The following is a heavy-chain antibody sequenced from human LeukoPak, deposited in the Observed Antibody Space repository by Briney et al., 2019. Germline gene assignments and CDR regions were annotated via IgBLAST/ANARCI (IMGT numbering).Heavy chain of an antibody. Sequence: GGSLRLSCAASGFTFSLNEMNWVRQAPGKGLEWVSYINGPASNIFYADSVKGRFTISRDNAKNSLYLQMNGLRAEDTALYYCAKPVHGDYEGLDYWGQGTLVTVSS. CDR2: INGPASNI. CDR3: AKPVHGDYEGLDY. V-gene: IGHV3-48*03. CDR1: GFTFSLNE. J-gene: IGHJ4*02. D-gene: IGHD4-17*01.